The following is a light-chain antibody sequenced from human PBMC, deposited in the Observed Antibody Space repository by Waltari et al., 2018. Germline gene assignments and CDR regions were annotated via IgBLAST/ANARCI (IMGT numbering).Light chain of an antibody. CDR1: QNINSW. J-gene: IGKJ3*01. CDR3: QQYNSYHIFT. V-gene: IGKV1-5*03. CDR2: KAS. Sequence: DIQMTQSPSTLSASVGDRVTITCRASQNINSWLAWYQQKPGKAPKLLIYKASSLETGGPSRSSGSESGTEFTLTINSLQPDDFATYYCQQYNSYHIFTFGPGTKVEI.